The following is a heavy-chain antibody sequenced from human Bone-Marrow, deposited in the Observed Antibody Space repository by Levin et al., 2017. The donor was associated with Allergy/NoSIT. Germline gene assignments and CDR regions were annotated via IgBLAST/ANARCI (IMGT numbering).Heavy chain of an antibody. D-gene: IGHD6-13*01. V-gene: IGHV1-2*02. Sequence: GESLKISCKASGYTFTDYYIHWVRQAPGQGLEWMGWINPNTGGTNYVQKFQGRVTMTRDTSITTVYMELTRLRSADTAVYDCARSSTWLYIDYWGQGTLATVSS. CDR1: GYTFTDYY. J-gene: IGHJ4*02. CDR3: ARSSTWLYIDY. CDR2: INPNTGGT.